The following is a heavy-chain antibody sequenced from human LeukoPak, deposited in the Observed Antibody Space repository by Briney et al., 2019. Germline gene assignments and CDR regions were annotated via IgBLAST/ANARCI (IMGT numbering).Heavy chain of an antibody. D-gene: IGHD4-17*01. CDR3: ARAPRPYGAGYMDV. CDR1: GFTFSSYW. V-gene: IGHV3-74*01. J-gene: IGHJ6*03. CDR2: INVDGSST. Sequence: GGSLRLPCAASGFTFSSYWMHWVRQAPGKGLVWVSRINVDGSSTSYADSVKGRFTISRDNAKNTLYLQMNSLRAEDTAVYYCARAPRPYGAGYMDVWGKGTTVTISS.